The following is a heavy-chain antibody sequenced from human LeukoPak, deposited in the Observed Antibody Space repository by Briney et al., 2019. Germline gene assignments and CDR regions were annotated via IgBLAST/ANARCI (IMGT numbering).Heavy chain of an antibody. Sequence: GESLKISCKASGYTFTHQWIGWVRQRSGSGLEWMEIIYPRDSDTRYSPSFQGHVSISADTSINTAYLELSRLEASDTAIYYCARHSDVIGAIWGQGTLVTVSS. CDR3: ARHSDVIGAI. V-gene: IGHV5-51*01. CDR2: IYPRDSDT. J-gene: IGHJ4*02. D-gene: IGHD3-10*01. CDR1: GYTFTHQW.